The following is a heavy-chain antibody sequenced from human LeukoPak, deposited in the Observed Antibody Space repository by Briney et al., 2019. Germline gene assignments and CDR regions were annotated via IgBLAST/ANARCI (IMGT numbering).Heavy chain of an antibody. J-gene: IGHJ6*03. D-gene: IGHD3-3*01. CDR3: ANTIRFLEWLSRDYYYYMDV. CDR1: GGSISSSSYY. V-gene: IGHV4-39*07. Sequence: SETLSLTCTVSGGSISSSSYYWGWIRQPPGKGLEWIGSIYYSGSTYYNPSLKSRVTISVDTSKNQFSLKLSSVTAADTAVYYCANTIRFLEWLSRDYYYYMDVWGKGTTVTVSS. CDR2: IYYSGST.